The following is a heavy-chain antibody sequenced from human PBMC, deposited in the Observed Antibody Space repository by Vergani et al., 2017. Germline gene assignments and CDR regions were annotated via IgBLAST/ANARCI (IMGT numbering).Heavy chain of an antibody. J-gene: IGHJ4*02. CDR3: AKEASEDSSGYYYHFDY. D-gene: IGHD3-22*01. CDR2: IRYVGSNK. V-gene: IGHV3-30*02. CDR1: GGTFSSYG. Sequence: QVQLVQSGAEVKKPGSSVKVSCKASGGTFSSYGMHWVRQAPGKGLEWVAFIRYVGSNKYYADSVKGRFTISRDNSKNTLYLQMNSLRAEDTAVYYCAKEASEDSSGYYYHFDYWGQGTLVTVSS.